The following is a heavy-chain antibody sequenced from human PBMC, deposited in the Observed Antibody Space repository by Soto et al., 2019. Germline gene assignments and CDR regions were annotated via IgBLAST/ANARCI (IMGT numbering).Heavy chain of an antibody. D-gene: IGHD2-2*01. V-gene: IGHV6-1*01. CDR1: GDSVSSNSAA. CDR3: ARVATTQDIVVVPAADAFDI. J-gene: IGHJ3*02. Sequence: PSQTLSLTCAISGDSVSSNSAAWTWIRQSPSRGLEWLGRTYYRSKWYNDYAVSVKSRITINPDTSKNQFSLQLNSVTPEDTAVYYCARVATTQDIVVVPAADAFDIWGQGTMVTVSS. CDR2: TYYRSKWYN.